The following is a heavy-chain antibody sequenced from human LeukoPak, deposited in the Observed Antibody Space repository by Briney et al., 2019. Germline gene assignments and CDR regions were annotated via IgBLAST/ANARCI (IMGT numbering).Heavy chain of an antibody. D-gene: IGHD4/OR15-4a*01. CDR1: GYTFTNYY. J-gene: IGHJ3*02. CDR2: INPSGGST. CDR3: ARATWYGGNPSGAFDI. V-gene: IGHV1-46*01. Sequence: SVKVSCKASGYTFTNYYIYWVRQAPGQGLEWMGIINPSGGSTDYAQKFQGRVTMTRDTSATTVYMELSSLRSEDTAVYYCARATWYGGNPSGAFDIWGQGTMVTVSS.